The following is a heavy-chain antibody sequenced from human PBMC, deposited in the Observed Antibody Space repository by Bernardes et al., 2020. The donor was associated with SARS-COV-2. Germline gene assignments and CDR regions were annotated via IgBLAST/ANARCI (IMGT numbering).Heavy chain of an antibody. D-gene: IGHD1-26*01. V-gene: IGHV3-23*01. CDR3: ARCGCYSTSPGSY. Sequence: GSLRLSCAASGFTFSSYAMSWVRQAPGKGLEWVSSISGSGASTYYADSVKGRFTISRDNSKNTLHLEMNSLRAEDTAVFFCARCGCYSTSPGSYWGQGTLVTVSS. CDR1: GFTFSSYA. J-gene: IGHJ4*02. CDR2: ISGSGAST.